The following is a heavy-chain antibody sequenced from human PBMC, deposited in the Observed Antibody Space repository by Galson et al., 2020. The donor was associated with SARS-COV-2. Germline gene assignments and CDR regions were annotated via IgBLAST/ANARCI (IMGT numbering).Heavy chain of an antibody. CDR1: GFTFSSYW. V-gene: IGHV3-7*01. CDR2: IKQDGSEK. CDR3: ARPDYYDSNRYDY. Sequence: QLGESLKIPCAASGFTFSSYWMSWVRQAPGKGLEWVANIKQDGSEKYYVDSVKGRFTISRDNAKNSLYLQMNSLRAEDTAVYYCARPDYYDSNRYDYWGQGTLVTVSS. D-gene: IGHD3-22*01. J-gene: IGHJ4*02.